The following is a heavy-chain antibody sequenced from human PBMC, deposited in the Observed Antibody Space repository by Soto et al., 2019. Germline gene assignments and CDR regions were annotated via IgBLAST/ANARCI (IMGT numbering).Heavy chain of an antibody. CDR3: ARHSLGIGGYYFDY. D-gene: IGHD7-27*01. CDR2: IFHSENT. CDR1: SGSISRSNW. V-gene: IGHV4-4*02. Sequence: SETLSLTCAVSSGSISRSNWWSWVRQPPGKGLEWIGEIFHSENTNYNPSLKSRVTISVDKSKNQFSLKLSSVTAADTAVYYCARHSLGIGGYYFDYWGLGTLVTVSS. J-gene: IGHJ4*02.